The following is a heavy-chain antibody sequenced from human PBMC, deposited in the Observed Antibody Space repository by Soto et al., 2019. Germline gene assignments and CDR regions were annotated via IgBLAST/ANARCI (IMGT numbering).Heavy chain of an antibody. D-gene: IGHD2-2*01. J-gene: IGHJ6*02. CDR2: IDPSDSYT. CDR1: GYSFTSYW. CDR3: ARHRRGYCSSTSCSYYYYGMDV. V-gene: IGHV5-10-1*01. Sequence: GESLKFSCKGSGYSFTSYWISWVHQMPGKGLEWMGRIDPSDSYTNYSPSFQGHVTISADKSISTAYLQWSSLKASDTSMYYCARHRRGYCSSTSCSYYYYGMDVWGQGTTVTVSS.